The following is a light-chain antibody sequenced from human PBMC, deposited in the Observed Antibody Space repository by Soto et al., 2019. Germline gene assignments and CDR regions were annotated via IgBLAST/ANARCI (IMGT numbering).Light chain of an antibody. Sequence: DIPMTQSPSTLSASVGDRVTITCRASQSISSRLAWYQHKPGKAPKLLIYDASSLESGVPSRFSRSGSGTAFTLTISSLQPDDSATYYCQQHDSYPRTFGQGTKVEIK. CDR3: QQHDSYPRT. CDR2: DAS. V-gene: IGKV1-5*01. CDR1: QSISSR. J-gene: IGKJ1*01.